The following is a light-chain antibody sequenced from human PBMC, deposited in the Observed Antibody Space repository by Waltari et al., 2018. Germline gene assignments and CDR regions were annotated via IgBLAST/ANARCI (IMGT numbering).Light chain of an antibody. CDR3: QQSNSVPVT. Sequence: DIQMTKSPSSLSAYVGATVTITCRASQGISRYLHWYQQKPGKAPKLLIYNAFNLQSGVPSRFSGSASGTDFTLSISSLQPEDFATYYCQQSNSVPVTFGQGTRLEIK. V-gene: IGKV1-39*01. J-gene: IGKJ5*01. CDR2: NAF. CDR1: QGISRY.